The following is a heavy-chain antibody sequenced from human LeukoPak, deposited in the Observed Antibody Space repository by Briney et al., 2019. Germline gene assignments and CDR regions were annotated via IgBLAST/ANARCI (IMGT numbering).Heavy chain of an antibody. V-gene: IGHV3-33*01. CDR2: IWYDGSNE. Sequence: GGSLRLSCAASGFTFNTYGMHWVRQAPGKGLEWVAIIWYDGSNEYYADSVKGRFTISRDNAKNSLYLQMNSLRAEDTAVYYCARDLSPRYDSSGYDYWGQGTLVTVSS. D-gene: IGHD3-22*01. CDR1: GFTFNTYG. CDR3: ARDLSPRYDSSGYDY. J-gene: IGHJ4*02.